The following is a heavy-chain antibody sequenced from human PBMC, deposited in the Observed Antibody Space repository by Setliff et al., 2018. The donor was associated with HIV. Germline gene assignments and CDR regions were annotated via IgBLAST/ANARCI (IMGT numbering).Heavy chain of an antibody. V-gene: IGHV3-7*01. Sequence: LRLSCGASGFIFSTNWMSWVRQAPGKGLEWVANIKQDGSEKNYVDSVKGRFTISRDTAKNSLYLQMNSLRVEDTAVYYCARDHWVAGLDYWGQGTLVTVSS. CDR2: IKQDGSEK. CDR3: ARDHWVAGLDY. J-gene: IGHJ4*02. CDR1: GFIFSTNW. D-gene: IGHD6-19*01.